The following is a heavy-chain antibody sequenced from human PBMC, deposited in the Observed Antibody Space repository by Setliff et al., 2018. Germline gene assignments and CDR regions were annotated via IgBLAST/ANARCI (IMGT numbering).Heavy chain of an antibody. Sequence: ASVKVSCKASGYTFTSYAMHWVRQAPGQRLEWMGWINAGNGNTKYSQKFQSRVTITRDTSASTAYMELSSLRSEDTAVYYCAKGERGYYCTTDSMFYFDSSGYHVLDCWGQGTLVTVSS. CDR1: GYTFTSYA. CDR2: INAGNGNT. V-gene: IGHV1-3*01. J-gene: IGHJ4*02. D-gene: IGHD3-22*01. CDR3: AKGERGYYCTTDSMFYFDSSGYHVLDC.